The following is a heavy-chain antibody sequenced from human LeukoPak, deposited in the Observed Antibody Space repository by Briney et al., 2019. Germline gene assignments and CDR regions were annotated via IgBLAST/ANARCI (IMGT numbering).Heavy chain of an antibody. J-gene: IGHJ4*02. D-gene: IGHD3-22*01. Sequence: GESLKISCKGSGYSFTSYWIGWVRQMPGKGLEWMGIIYPGDSDTRYSPSFQGQVTISADKSISAAYLQWSSLKASDTAMYYCARHEGGGIVVVSEIDYWGQGTLVTVSS. CDR2: IYPGDSDT. V-gene: IGHV5-51*01. CDR1: GYSFTSYW. CDR3: ARHEGGGIVVVSEIDY.